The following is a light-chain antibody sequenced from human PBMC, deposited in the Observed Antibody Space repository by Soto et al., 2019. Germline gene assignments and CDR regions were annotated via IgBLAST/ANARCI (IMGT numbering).Light chain of an antibody. CDR3: SAWDDSLNGVV. CDR2: SYN. Sequence: QSVLTQPPSASGTPGQRVTISCSGSSSNIGSNTVNWYQQLPGTAPKLLIYSYNQRPSGVPDRFSGSKSGTSASLAISGLQSGDEADYYCSAWDDSLNGVVFGGGTKLTVL. V-gene: IGLV1-44*01. J-gene: IGLJ2*01. CDR1: SSNIGSNT.